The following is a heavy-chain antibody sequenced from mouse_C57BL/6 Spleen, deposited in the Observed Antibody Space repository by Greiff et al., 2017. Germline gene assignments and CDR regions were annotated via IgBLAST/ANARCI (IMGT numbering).Heavy chain of an antibody. Sequence: EVQGVESGGGLVQPGGSMKLSCVASGFTFSNYWMNWVRQSPEQGLEWVAQIRLKSDNYATHYAESVKGRFTISRDDSTSSVSLPMNHLRAEDSGIYYCTGGDSSSYGWYFDVWGTGTTVTVSS. V-gene: IGHV6-3*01. CDR3: TGGDSSSYGWYFDV. J-gene: IGHJ1*03. CDR2: IRLKSDNYAT. CDR1: GFTFSNYW. D-gene: IGHD1-1*01.